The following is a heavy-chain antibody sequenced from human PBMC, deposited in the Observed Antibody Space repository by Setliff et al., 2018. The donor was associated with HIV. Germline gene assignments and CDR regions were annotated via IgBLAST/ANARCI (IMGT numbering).Heavy chain of an antibody. V-gene: IGHV4-39*01. CDR3: ARVGDFYDAGGYYSVLDAFDI. Sequence: SETLSLTCTVAGGSISSDNYFWAWIRQPPGKGLEWIGSIFYTGSTYYNGSLNSRLAISVDTSKNQFSLRLTSVSAADTAVYYCARVGDFYDAGGYYSVLDAFDIWGQGTMVTVSS. CDR1: GGSISSDNYF. J-gene: IGHJ3*02. CDR2: IFYTGST. D-gene: IGHD3-22*01.